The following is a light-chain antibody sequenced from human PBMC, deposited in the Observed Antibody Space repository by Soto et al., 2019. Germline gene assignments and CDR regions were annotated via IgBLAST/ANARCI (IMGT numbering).Light chain of an antibody. Sequence: QSVLTQSSSASASLGSSVKLTCTLSSGHSSYIIAWHQQQPGKAPRYLMKLEDTGIYNKGSGVPDRFSGSSSGADRYLIISNLQFEDEADYYCETWDRNTVVFGGGTKVTVL. J-gene: IGLJ2*01. CDR1: SGHSSYI. CDR3: ETWDRNTVV. CDR2: LEDTGIY. V-gene: IGLV4-60*02.